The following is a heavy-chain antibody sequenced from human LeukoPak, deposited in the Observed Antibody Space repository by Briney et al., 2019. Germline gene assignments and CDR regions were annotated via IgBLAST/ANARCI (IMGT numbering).Heavy chain of an antibody. V-gene: IGHV4-59*08. J-gene: IGHJ4*02. CDR1: GDSINIYY. Sequence: SETLSLTCTVSGDSINIYYWTWIRQPPGKGPEWIGYIYYSGSTNYNPSLKSRVTISVDTSKNQFSLKLDSVTAADTAVYYCARQVPYTSRPDYWGQGTLVTVSS. D-gene: IGHD2-2*01. CDR3: ARQVPYTSRPDY. CDR2: IYYSGST.